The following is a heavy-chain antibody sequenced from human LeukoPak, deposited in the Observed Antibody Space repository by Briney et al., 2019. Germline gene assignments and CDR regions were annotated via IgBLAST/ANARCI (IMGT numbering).Heavy chain of an antibody. Sequence: SETLSLTCSVSGGSLSPYYWSWIRQPPGGGREWLGEINQSGSTNYNPSLKSRVTISVEKFKNQFSLEVTSVTAADTAIYYCATLGGLYYESHGYPDFDHWGQGTLVTVSS. V-gene: IGHV4-34*01. J-gene: IGHJ4*02. CDR1: GGSLSPYY. D-gene: IGHD3-22*01. CDR3: ATLGGLYYESHGYPDFDH. CDR2: INQSGST.